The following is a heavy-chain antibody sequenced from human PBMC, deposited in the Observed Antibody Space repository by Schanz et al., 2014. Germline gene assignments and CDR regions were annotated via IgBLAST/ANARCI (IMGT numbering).Heavy chain of an antibody. CDR1: GFAFSSYG. CDR3: AKDAENTAMITDYFDY. CDR2: ITGASDHI. J-gene: IGHJ4*02. D-gene: IGHD5-18*01. V-gene: IGHV3-23*01. Sequence: EVQLLESGGGLVQPGGSLRLSCLASGFAFSSYGMNWLRQAPGKGLEWVSGITGASDHIDYADAVRGRFTISRDNSKTTVYLQMNSLRAEDTAVYYCAKDAENTAMITDYFDYWGQGTLVTVSS.